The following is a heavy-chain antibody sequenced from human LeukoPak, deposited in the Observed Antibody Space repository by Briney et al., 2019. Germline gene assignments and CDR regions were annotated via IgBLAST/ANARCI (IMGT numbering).Heavy chain of an antibody. D-gene: IGHD3-10*01. CDR2: IKEDGSEK. Sequence: GGSLRLSCAASGFTFSSYWMSWVRQAPGKGLECVANIKEDGSEKNYVDSVRGRFAISRDNAKESLYLQMNSLRAEDTAVYYCAGDFGTSYYYGSGSYLYWGQGTLVTVSS. CDR1: GFTFSSYW. V-gene: IGHV3-7*01. J-gene: IGHJ4*02. CDR3: AGDFGTSYYYGSGSYLY.